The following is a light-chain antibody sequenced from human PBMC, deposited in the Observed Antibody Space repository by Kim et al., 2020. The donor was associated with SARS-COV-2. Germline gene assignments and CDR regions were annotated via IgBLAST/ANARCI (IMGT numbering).Light chain of an antibody. V-gene: IGLV3-21*04. CDR1: NIGSRS. Sequence: APGKTARITCGGNNIGSRSVHWYQQKPGRAPVLVIYYDSDRPSGIPERFSGSNSENTATLTISRVEAGDEADYYCQVWDTTSDHCVFGPGTKVTVL. CDR3: QVWDTTSDHCV. J-gene: IGLJ1*01. CDR2: YDS.